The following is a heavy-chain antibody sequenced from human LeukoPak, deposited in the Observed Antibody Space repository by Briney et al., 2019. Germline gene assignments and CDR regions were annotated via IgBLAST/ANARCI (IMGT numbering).Heavy chain of an antibody. CDR2: ISYDGSNK. Sequence: GGSLRLSCAASGFTFSSYGMHWVRQAPGKGLEWGAVISYDGSNKYYADSVKGRFTISKDNAKNSLYLQINSLRAEDTALYYCATGPYGSASYGEFDNWGQGILVTVSS. CDR3: ATGPYGSASYGEFDN. CDR1: GFTFSSYG. V-gene: IGHV3-30*03. D-gene: IGHD3-10*01. J-gene: IGHJ4*02.